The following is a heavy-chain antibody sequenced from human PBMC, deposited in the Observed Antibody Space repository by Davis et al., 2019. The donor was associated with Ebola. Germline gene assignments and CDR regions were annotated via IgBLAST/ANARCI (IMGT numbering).Heavy chain of an antibody. CDR2: ISWNSGSI. Sequence: GGSLRLSCAASGFTFDDYAMHWVRQAPGKGLEWVSGISWNSGSIGYADSVKGRFTISRDNAKNSLYLQMNSLRAEDTAVYYCARDLPKGDYALGYWGQGTLVTVSS. CDR3: ARDLPKGDYALGY. J-gene: IGHJ4*02. V-gene: IGHV3-9*01. D-gene: IGHD4-17*01. CDR1: GFTFDDYA.